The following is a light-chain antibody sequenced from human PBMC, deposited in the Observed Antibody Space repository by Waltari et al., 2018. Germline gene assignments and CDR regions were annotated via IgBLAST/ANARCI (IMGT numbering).Light chain of an antibody. Sequence: IQMTQSPSSPSSSVGDRVSITCRASQSITNYLNWYQQKPGKAPNPLIYAAFSLQRGVPSSFSGSGSGTYFTLSISSLQPEDSATYYCQQSYGTPYTFGQGTKLEIK. CDR3: QQSYGTPYT. V-gene: IGKV1-39*01. J-gene: IGKJ2*01. CDR1: QSITNY. CDR2: AAF.